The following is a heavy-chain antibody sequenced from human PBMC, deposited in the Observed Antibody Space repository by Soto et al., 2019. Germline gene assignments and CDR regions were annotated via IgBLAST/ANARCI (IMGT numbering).Heavy chain of an antibody. J-gene: IGHJ6*03. CDR3: ARVRMYYGSGSYYSEQRRRAYYMDV. CDR2: ISSSGSTI. D-gene: IGHD3-10*01. CDR1: GFTFSDYY. Sequence: NPGGSLRLSCAASGFTFSDYYMSWIRQAPGKGLEWVSYISSSGSTIYYADSVKGRFTISRDNAKNSLYLQMNSLRAEDTAVYYCARVRMYYGSGSYYSEQRRRAYYMDVWGKGTTVTVSS. V-gene: IGHV3-11*01.